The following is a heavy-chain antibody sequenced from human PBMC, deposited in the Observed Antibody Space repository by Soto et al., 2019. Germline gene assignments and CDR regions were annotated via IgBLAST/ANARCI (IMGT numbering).Heavy chain of an antibody. V-gene: IGHV4-59*01. D-gene: IGHD7-27*01. CDR3: ARAYNWGSSIYFDY. CDR2: IYYSGST. CDR1: GGSISSYY. J-gene: IGHJ4*02. Sequence: PSETLSLTCTVSGGSISSYYWSWIRQPPGKGLEWIGYIYYSGSTNYNPSLKSRVTISVDTSKNQFSLKLSSVTAADTAVYYCARAYNWGSSIYFDYWGQGTLVTVYS.